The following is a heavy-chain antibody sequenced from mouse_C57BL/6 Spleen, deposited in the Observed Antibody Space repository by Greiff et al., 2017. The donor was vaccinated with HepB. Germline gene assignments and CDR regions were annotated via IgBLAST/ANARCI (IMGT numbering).Heavy chain of an antibody. Sequence: EVQRVESGPGLVKPSQSLSLTCSVTGYSITSGYYWNWIRQFPGNKLEWMGYISYDGSNNYNPSLKNRISITRDTSKNQFFLKLNSVTTEDTATYYCARGGNYAMDYWGQGTSVTVSS. CDR2: ISYDGSN. V-gene: IGHV3-6*01. CDR1: GYSITSGYY. CDR3: ARGGNYAMDY. J-gene: IGHJ4*01.